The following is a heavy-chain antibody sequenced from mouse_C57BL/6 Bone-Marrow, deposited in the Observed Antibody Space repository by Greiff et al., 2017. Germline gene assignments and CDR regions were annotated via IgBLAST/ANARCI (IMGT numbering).Heavy chain of an antibody. J-gene: IGHJ3*01. Sequence: QVQLQQSGAELMKPGASVKLSCKATGYTFTGYWIEWVKQRPGHGLEWIGEILPGSGSTNYNEKLKGKATFTADTPSNTSYMQLSSLTTEDSAIYYCARGTYYYYAWFAYWGQGTLVTVSA. CDR1: GYTFTGYW. V-gene: IGHV1-9*01. CDR3: ARGTYYYYAWFAY. D-gene: IGHD2-4*01. CDR2: ILPGSGST.